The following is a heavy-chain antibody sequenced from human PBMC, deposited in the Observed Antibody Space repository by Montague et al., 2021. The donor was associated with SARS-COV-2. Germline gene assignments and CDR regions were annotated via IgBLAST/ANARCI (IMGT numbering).Heavy chain of an antibody. CDR3: ARGYCSGSGCYYYYGMDV. V-gene: IGHV4-34*01. J-gene: IGHJ6*02. CDR2: TNDSGRA. D-gene: IGHD2-15*01. CDR1: GGSFSGYY. Sequence: SETLSLTSAVYGGSFSGYYWSWIRQPPGRGLEWIGETNDSGRANYNPFLKGRVTISVDTSKNQFSLRLSSVTAAETAVYYCARGYCSGSGCYYYYGMDVWGQGATVTVSS.